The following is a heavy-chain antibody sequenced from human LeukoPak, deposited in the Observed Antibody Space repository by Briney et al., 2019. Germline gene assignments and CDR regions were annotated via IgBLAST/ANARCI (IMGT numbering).Heavy chain of an antibody. CDR2: IYYSGST. CDR1: GGSISSYY. CDR3: ARLRPVAGYDAFDI. V-gene: IGHV4-59*08. D-gene: IGHD6-19*01. J-gene: IGHJ3*02. Sequence: SETLSLTCSVSGGSISSYYWSWIRQPPGKGLEWIGYIYYSGSTNYTPSLKSRVTMSVDTSKNQFSLKLPSVTAADTAVYYCARLRPVAGYDAFDIWGHGTMVTVSS.